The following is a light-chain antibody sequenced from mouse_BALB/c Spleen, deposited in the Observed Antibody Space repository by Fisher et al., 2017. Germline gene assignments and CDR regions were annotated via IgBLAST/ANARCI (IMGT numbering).Light chain of an antibody. CDR1: SSVSY. J-gene: IGKJ2*01. Sequence: IVMTQSPAIMSASPGEKVTMTCSASSSVSYMHWYQQKPGTSPKLWIYSTSNLAYGVPARFSGSGSGTSYSLTIGTMEAEDVATYYCQQGSSIPYTFEGGTKLEIK. CDR2: STS. CDR3: QQGSSIPYT. V-gene: IGKV4-57*01.